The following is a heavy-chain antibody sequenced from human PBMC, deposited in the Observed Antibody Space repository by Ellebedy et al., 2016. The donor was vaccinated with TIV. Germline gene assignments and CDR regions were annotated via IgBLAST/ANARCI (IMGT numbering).Heavy chain of an antibody. J-gene: IGHJ1*01. CDR3: ARDPAILKYYYDSSGYSKLGYFQH. CDR2: ISSSSNTI. V-gene: IGHV3-48*01. Sequence: GESLKISXTASGFTFSSYSMNWVRQAPGKGLEWVSYISSSSNTIYYADSVKGRFTISRDNAKNSLYLRMNSLRAEDTAVYYCARDPAILKYYYDSSGYSKLGYFQHWGQGTLVTVSS. D-gene: IGHD3-22*01. CDR1: GFTFSSYS.